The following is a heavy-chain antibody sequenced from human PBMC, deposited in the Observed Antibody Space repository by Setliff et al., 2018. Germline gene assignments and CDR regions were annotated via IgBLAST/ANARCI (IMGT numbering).Heavy chain of an antibody. J-gene: IGHJ6*02. CDR3: ARNWATAQHYYYGMDV. CDR2: IWNDGSTK. V-gene: IGHV3-33*08. D-gene: IGHD2-21*02. CDR1: GFTFSSYA. Sequence: GGSLRLSCAASGFTFSSYAMSWVRQAPGKGLEWVALIWNDGSTKFYGDSVKGRFTISRDNSKNTLYLQMDTLRAEDTAVYYCARNWATAQHYYYGMDVWGQGTTVTVSS.